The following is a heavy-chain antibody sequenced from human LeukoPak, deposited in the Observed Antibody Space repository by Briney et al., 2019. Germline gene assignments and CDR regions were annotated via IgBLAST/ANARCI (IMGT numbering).Heavy chain of an antibody. Sequence: GASVKVSCKASGYTFTSYDINWVRQATGQGLEWMGWMNPNSGNTGYAQKFQGRVTMTRNTSISTAYMELSSLRSEDTAVYYCARGRAGAAAGINWFDPWGQGTLVTDSS. D-gene: IGHD6-13*01. CDR3: ARGRAGAAAGINWFDP. CDR1: GYTFTSYD. V-gene: IGHV1-8*01. CDR2: MNPNSGNT. J-gene: IGHJ5*02.